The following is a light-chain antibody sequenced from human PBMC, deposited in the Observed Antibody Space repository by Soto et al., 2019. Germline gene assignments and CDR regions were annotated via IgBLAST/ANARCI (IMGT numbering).Light chain of an antibody. CDR2: TND. Sequence: QSVLTQPPSASGTPGQRVTIGCSGRKSNVGSTTVSWYQQRPRTAPRLLIHTNDQRPSGVPDRFSGSKSGSPASLAISGLQSEDEAEYYCVSWDDSLNRYVFGSGTKVIVL. V-gene: IGLV1-44*01. J-gene: IGLJ1*01. CDR3: VSWDDSLNRYV. CDR1: KSNVGSTT.